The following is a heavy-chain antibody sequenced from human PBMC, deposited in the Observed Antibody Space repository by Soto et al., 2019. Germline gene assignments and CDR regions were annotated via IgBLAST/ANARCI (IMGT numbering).Heavy chain of an antibody. J-gene: IGHJ4*02. V-gene: IGHV3-23*01. Sequence: EVQLLESGGGLVQPGGSLRLSCAASGFTFSSYAMSWVRQAPGKGLEWVSAISGSGGSTYYAHSVKGRFPISRDNANTPLYLQMNCLRAEDTAVYYCANQLRLAPQVGLAAASRSWVQGTLVTVSS. CDR3: ANQLRLAPQVGLAAASRS. CDR1: GFTFSSYA. D-gene: IGHD6-13*01. CDR2: ISGSGGST.